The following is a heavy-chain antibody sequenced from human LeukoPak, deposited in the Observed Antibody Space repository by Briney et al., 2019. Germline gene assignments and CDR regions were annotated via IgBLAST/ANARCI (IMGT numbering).Heavy chain of an antibody. V-gene: IGHV1-2*02. CDR2: INPNSGGT. J-gene: IGHJ4*02. D-gene: IGHD3-22*01. Sequence: ASVKVSCKASGYTFTGYYMHWVRQAPGQGLEWMGWINPNSGGTNYAQKFQGRVTMTRDTSISTAYMELSRLRSDDTAVYYCARNSYYYDSSGYQEDFDYWGQGTLVTVSP. CDR1: GYTFTGYY. CDR3: ARNSYYYDSSGYQEDFDY.